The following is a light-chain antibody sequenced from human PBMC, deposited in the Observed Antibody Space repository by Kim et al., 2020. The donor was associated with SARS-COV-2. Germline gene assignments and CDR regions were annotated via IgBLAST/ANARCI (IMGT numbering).Light chain of an antibody. V-gene: IGLV3-19*01. CDR1: SLRSYY. Sequence: SSELTQHPAVSVALGQTVRITCQGDSLRSYYATWYQQKPGQAPIVVIYGKNNRPSGIPDRFSGSSSGDTASLTITGTQAGDEADYYCNSRGSNDNVLFGGGTQLTVL. J-gene: IGLJ2*01. CDR2: GKN. CDR3: NSRGSNDNVL.